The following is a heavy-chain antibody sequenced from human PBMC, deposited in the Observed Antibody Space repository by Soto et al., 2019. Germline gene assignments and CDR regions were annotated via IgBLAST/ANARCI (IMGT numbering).Heavy chain of an antibody. J-gene: IGHJ3*02. CDR2: IRSKAYGGTT. CDR1: GFTFGDYA. Sequence: GGSLRLSCTASGFTFGDYAMSWVRQAPGKGLEWVGFIRSKAYGGTTEYAASVKGRFTISRDDSKSIAYLQMNSLKTEDTAVYYCTREAFLRFLEWFPGGADAFDIWGQGTMVTVSS. V-gene: IGHV3-49*04. CDR3: TREAFLRFLEWFPGGADAFDI. D-gene: IGHD3-3*01.